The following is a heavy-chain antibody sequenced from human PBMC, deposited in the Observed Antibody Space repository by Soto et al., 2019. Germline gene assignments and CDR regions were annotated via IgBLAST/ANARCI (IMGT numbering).Heavy chain of an antibody. J-gene: IGHJ3*02. V-gene: IGHV4-39*01. Sequence: QLQLQESGPGLVKPSETLSLTCTVSGGSISSSSYYWGWLRQPPGKGLEWIGSLYYSGSTYYNPSLKRRFTISVDTSKNQFSLKLSSVTAADTAVYYCARQPKDAFDIWGQGTMVTVSS. CDR1: GGSISSSSYY. CDR3: ARQPKDAFDI. CDR2: LYYSGST.